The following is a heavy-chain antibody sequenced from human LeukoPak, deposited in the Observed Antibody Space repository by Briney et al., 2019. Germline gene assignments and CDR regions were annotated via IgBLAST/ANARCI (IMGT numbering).Heavy chain of an antibody. CDR3: AREEYGDYDYYYMDV. CDR2: MNPNSGNT. J-gene: IGHJ6*03. D-gene: IGHD4-17*01. V-gene: IGHV1-8*01. CDR1: GYTFTSYD. Sequence: GASVKVSCKXSGYTFTSYDINWVRQATGQGLEWMGWMNPNSGNTGYAQTFQGRVTMTRNTSISTAYMELSSLRSEDAAVYYCAREEYGDYDYYYMDVWGKGTTVTVSS.